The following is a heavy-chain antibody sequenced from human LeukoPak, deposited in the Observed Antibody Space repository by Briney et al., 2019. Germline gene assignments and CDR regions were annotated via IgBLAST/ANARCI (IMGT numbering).Heavy chain of an antibody. CDR3: ARFRLGGAFDI. J-gene: IGHJ3*02. D-gene: IGHD1-26*01. V-gene: IGHV4-59*08. CDR2: IYYSGST. CDR1: GGSISSYY. Sequence: SETLSLTCTVSGGSISSYYWSWIRQPPGKGLEWIGYIYYSGSTNYNPSLKSRVTISVDTSKNQFSLKLSSVTAADTAVYYCARFRLGGAFDIWGQGTMVTVSS.